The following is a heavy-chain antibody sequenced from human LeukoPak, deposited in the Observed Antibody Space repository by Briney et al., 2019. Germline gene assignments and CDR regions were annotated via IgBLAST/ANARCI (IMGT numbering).Heavy chain of an antibody. CDR1: GYTFTSYG. CDR2: NSAYNGNT. CDR3: ARAGGYCGRISCPYYFDY. V-gene: IGHV1-18*01. Sequence: ASVKVSCKASGYTFTSYGISWVRQAPGQGLEWMGWNSAYNGNTNYAQKLQGRVTVTTDTSTSTAYMELRSLRSDDTAVYYCARAGGYCGRISCPYYFDYWGQGSLVAVSS. D-gene: IGHD2-15*01. J-gene: IGHJ4*02.